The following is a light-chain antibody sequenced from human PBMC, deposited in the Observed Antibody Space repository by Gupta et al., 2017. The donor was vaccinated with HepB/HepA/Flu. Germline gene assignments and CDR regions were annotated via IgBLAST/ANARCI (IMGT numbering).Light chain of an antibody. CDR1: SSNIGAGYD. CDR2: GNS. Sequence: QSVLTQPPSVSGAPGQRVTISCTGRSSNIGAGYDLHWYQQLPGKAPKLLIFGNSERPSGVPDRFSGSKSGTSASLAITGLQTEDEADYYCQSYDTSLSGVVFGGGTRLTVL. V-gene: IGLV1-40*01. CDR3: QSYDTSLSGVV. J-gene: IGLJ3*02.